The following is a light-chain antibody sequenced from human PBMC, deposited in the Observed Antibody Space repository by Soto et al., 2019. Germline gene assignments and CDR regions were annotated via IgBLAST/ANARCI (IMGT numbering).Light chain of an antibody. V-gene: IGKV3-11*01. CDR1: QSVSSY. CDR3: QQRSNWPIT. J-gene: IGKJ5*01. CDR2: DAS. Sequence: EIVLTQSPATLSLSPGERATLSCRASQSVSSYLAWYQQKPGQAPRLLIYDASNRATGIPARFSGSGSGTDFTLTISSLEPEDLAVDYCQQRSNWPITFGHGTRLEIK.